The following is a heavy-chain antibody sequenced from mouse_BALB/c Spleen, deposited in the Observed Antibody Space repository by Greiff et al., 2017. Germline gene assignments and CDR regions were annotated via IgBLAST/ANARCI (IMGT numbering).Heavy chain of an antibody. V-gene: IGHV1-14*01. Sequence: VHVKQSGPELVKPGASVKMSCKASGYTFTSYVMHWVKQKPGQGLEWIGYINPYNDGTKYNEKFKGKATLTSDKSSSTAYMELSSLTSEDSAVYYCARGDYYGSSFSPYAMDYWGQGTSVTVSS. D-gene: IGHD1-1*01. CDR3: ARGDYYGSSFSPYAMDY. J-gene: IGHJ4*01. CDR2: INPYNDGT. CDR1: GYTFTSYV.